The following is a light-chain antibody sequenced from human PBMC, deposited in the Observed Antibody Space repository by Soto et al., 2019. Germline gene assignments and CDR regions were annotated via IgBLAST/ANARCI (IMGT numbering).Light chain of an antibody. V-gene: IGLV2-8*01. CDR1: TRDGGAYNY. J-gene: IGLJ1*01. CDR3: SSYAGDNKGV. CDR2: EVS. Sequence: SAPAQPPPPSRSPGQSVTLSRPGTTRDGGAYNYVSWYQQHPGKAPKLVIYEVSRRPSGVPDRFSGSKSGNTASLTVSGLQAEDEADYYCSSYAGDNKGVFGTG.